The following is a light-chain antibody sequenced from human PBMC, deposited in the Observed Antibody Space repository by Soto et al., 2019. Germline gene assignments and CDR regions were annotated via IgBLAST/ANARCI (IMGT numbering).Light chain of an antibody. CDR3: QQYSKWPPIT. CDR2: GAS. V-gene: IGKV3-15*01. Sequence: EIVMTQSPATLSVSPGERATLSCRATESVSTYLAWYQQKPGRAPRLLISGASTRATGVPPRFSGSGSGTDFTLTISSLQSDDYAAYYCQQYSKWPPITFGQGTRLEIK. J-gene: IGKJ5*01. CDR1: ESVSTY.